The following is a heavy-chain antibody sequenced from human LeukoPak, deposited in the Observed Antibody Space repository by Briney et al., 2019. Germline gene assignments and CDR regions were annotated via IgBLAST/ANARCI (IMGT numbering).Heavy chain of an antibody. J-gene: IGHJ4*02. D-gene: IGHD6-13*01. Sequence: GGSLRLSCAASAFTFSTYGMHWVRQAPGKGLEWVAFIRYDGSNKYYADSVKGRLTISRDNSKNTLWLQMNSLRSEDTAIYYCAKGYDSGWYGFDYWGQGTLVTVSS. CDR1: AFTFSTYG. CDR2: IRYDGSNK. CDR3: AKGYDSGWYGFDY. V-gene: IGHV3-30*02.